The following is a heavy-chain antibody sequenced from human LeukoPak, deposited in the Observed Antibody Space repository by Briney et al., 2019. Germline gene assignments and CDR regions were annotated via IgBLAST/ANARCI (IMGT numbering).Heavy chain of an antibody. CDR3: AREYCSSTSCSNNWFDP. J-gene: IGHJ5*02. Sequence: ASVKVSCKASGYTFTSYGISWVRQAPGQGLEWMGWISAYNGNTNYAQKLQGRVTMTTDTSTSTAYMELRSLRSDDTAVYYCAREYCSSTSCSNNWFDPWGQGTLVTVSS. V-gene: IGHV1-18*01. CDR1: GYTFTSYG. CDR2: ISAYNGNT. D-gene: IGHD2-2*01.